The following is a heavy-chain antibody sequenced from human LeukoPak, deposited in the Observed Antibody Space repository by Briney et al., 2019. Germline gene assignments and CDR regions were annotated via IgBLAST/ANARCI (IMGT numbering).Heavy chain of an antibody. CDR2: IIPIFGTA. CDR1: GGTFSSYA. Sequence: ASVKVSCKASGGTFSSYAISWVRQAPGQGLEWMGGIIPIFGTANYAQKFQGRVTITADESTSTACMELSSLRSEDTAVYYCARVLGNTQLVQGDYYYYMDVWGKGTTVTVSS. CDR3: ARVLGNTQLVQGDYYYYMDV. D-gene: IGHD6-6*01. V-gene: IGHV1-69*13. J-gene: IGHJ6*03.